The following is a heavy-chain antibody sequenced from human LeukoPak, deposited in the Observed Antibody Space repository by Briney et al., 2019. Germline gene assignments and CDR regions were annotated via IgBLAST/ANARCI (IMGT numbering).Heavy chain of an antibody. V-gene: IGHV3-23*01. D-gene: IGHD3-10*01. CDR1: GFTFNNYA. J-gene: IGHJ4*02. CDR2: ISGSGSIT. Sequence: PGGSLRLSCVSSGFTFNNYAMNWVRQAPGKGLEWVSSISGSGSITYYADSVKGRFTISRDTSKNTLWLQMNSLRVDDTALYYGAKSLGGDYGSGSYYVVFDSWGQGTLVTVSS. CDR3: AKSLGGDYGSGSYYVVFDS.